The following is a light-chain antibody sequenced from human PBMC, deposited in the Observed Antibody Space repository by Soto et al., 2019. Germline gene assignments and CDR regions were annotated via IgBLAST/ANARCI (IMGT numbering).Light chain of an antibody. CDR1: QSVSTN. J-gene: IGKJ1*01. Sequence: EIVLTQSPGTLSLSPGERATLSFRASQSVSTNSAWYHQKPAHAPSILIYDASTRATGIPDRFSGSGSGTEFTLTISSLQPQDFAVYYCHQYNNWPQTFGQGTKVDI. CDR2: DAS. V-gene: IGKV3-15*01. CDR3: HQYNNWPQT.